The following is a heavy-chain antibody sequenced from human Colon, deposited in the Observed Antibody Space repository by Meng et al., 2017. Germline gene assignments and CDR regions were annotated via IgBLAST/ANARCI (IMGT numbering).Heavy chain of an antibody. D-gene: IGHD3-22*01. CDR2: TYYRSKWYN. CDR1: VDSVSSNSAA. V-gene: IGHV6-1*01. CDR3: ARDSNYYDSSGYLQAFDI. J-gene: IGHJ3*02. Sequence: SQTLSLTCAISVDSVSSNSAACNWIRQSPSRGLEWLGRTYYRSKWYNDYAVSVKSRITINPDTSKNQFSLQLNSVTSEDTAVYYCARDSNYYDSSGYLQAFDIWGQGTMVTVSS.